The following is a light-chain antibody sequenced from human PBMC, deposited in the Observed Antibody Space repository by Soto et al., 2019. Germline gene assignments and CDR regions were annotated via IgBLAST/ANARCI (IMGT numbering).Light chain of an antibody. CDR1: QGISSY. V-gene: IGKV1-9*01. CDR2: DAS. J-gene: IGKJ1*01. CDR3: QQSYSTPPT. Sequence: IQLTQSPSSLSASVGDRVTITCRASQGISSYLGWYQQKPGKAPNLLIYDASTLHSGVPSRFSGGGSGTDFTLTISSLQPEDFATYYCQQSYSTPPTFGQGTKVDI.